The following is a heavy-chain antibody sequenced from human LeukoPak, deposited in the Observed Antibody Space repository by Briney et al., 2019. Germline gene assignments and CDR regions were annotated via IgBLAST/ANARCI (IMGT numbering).Heavy chain of an antibody. V-gene: IGHV3-23*01. J-gene: IGHJ4*02. Sequence: GGSLRLSCAASGFTVSNNYISWVRQAPGKGLEWVSTISGPDRRTYYADSVKGRFTISRDNSKNTVYLQMNSVRAEDTAVYYCARALARWGQGTLVTVSS. CDR1: GFTVSNNY. CDR3: ARALAR. CDR2: ISGPDRRT.